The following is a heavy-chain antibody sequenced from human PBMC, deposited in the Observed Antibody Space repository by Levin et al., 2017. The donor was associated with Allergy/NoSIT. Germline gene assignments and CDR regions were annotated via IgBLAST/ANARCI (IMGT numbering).Heavy chain of an antibody. CDR3: ARTHLGVVVAATLFDY. CDR1: GFTFSSYG. CDR2: IWYDGSNK. Sequence: GGSLRLSCAASGFTFSSYGMHWVRQAPGKGLEWVAVIWYDGSNKYYADSVKGRFTISRDNSKNTLYLQMNSLRAEDTAVYYCARTHLGVVVAATLFDYWGQGTLVTVSS. V-gene: IGHV3-33*01. J-gene: IGHJ4*02. D-gene: IGHD2-15*01.